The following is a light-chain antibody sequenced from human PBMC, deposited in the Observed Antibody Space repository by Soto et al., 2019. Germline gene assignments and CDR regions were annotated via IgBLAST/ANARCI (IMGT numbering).Light chain of an antibody. CDR2: EAS. CDR1: QSISSW. CDR3: QQYDSYPWT. J-gene: IGKJ1*01. Sequence: DIQMTQSPSTLSASVGDRVTITCRASQSISSWLAWYQQKQGKATKLLIYEASNLETGVPSRFGGSGSGTEFTLIIRSLQPDDFATYYCQQYDSYPWTFGQGTKVDIK. V-gene: IGKV1-5*03.